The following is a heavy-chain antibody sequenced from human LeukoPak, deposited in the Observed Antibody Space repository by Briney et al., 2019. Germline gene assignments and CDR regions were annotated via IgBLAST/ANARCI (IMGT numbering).Heavy chain of an antibody. CDR3: ARSESYYNVDWFDP. CDR2: ISAYNGNT. CDR1: GYTFTSYG. J-gene: IGHJ5*02. D-gene: IGHD3-10*01. Sequence: ASVKVSCKASGYTFTSYGISWVRQAPGQGLEWMGWISAYNGNTNYAQKLQGRVTMTTVTSTSTAYMELRSLRSDDTAVYYCARSESYYNVDWFDPWGQGTLVTVSS. V-gene: IGHV1-18*01.